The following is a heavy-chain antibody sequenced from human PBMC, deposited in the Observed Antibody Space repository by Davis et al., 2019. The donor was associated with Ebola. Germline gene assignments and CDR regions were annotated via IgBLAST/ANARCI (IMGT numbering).Heavy chain of an antibody. CDR2: ITPYNGNP. D-gene: IGHD1-1*01. CDR1: GYTFTSYG. Sequence: ASVKVSCKASGYTFTSYGISWVRQAPGQGLEWMGWITPYNGNPNYAQQLQGRVTMTTDTSTSTAYMEVGSLRSDDTAVYYCARAQFPTTSDHWGQGTLVTVSS. CDR3: ARAQFPTTSDH. V-gene: IGHV1-18*04. J-gene: IGHJ4*02.